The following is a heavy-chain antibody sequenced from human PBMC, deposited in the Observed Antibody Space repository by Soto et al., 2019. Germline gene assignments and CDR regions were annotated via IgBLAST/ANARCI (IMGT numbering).Heavy chain of an antibody. Sequence: GASVKVSCKASGYTFTNYGISWVRQAPGQGLKWMGWISVYNGDTNYAQKFQGRVTMTTDTSTRTAYMELRSLRSDDTAVYYCAARADCTSNSCYRYFDYWGQGTLVTAPQ. CDR1: GYTFTNYG. CDR3: AARADCTSNSCYRYFDY. D-gene: IGHD2-2*01. J-gene: IGHJ4*02. CDR2: ISVYNGDT. V-gene: IGHV1-18*01.